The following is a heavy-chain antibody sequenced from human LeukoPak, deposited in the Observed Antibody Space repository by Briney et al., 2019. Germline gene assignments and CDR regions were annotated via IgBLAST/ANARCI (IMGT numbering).Heavy chain of an antibody. V-gene: IGHV3-23*01. CDR3: AKLPSYYDILTGSFDY. Sequence: SGGSLRLSCAASGFTFSSYAMSWVRQAPGKGLEWVSAISGSGGSTYYADSVKGRFTISRDNSKSTLYLRMNSLRAEDTAVYYCAKLPSYYDILTGSFDYWGQGTLVTVSS. J-gene: IGHJ4*02. D-gene: IGHD3-9*01. CDR2: ISGSGGST. CDR1: GFTFSSYA.